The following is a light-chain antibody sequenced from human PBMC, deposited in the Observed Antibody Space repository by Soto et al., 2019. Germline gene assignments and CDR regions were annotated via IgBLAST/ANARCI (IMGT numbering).Light chain of an antibody. CDR3: GTWDNSRSAVV. J-gene: IGLJ2*01. CDR1: SSNIESNY. CDR2: DNN. Sequence: QAVVTQPPSVSAAPGQKVTISCSGNSSNIESNYLSWYQHLPGTDPQLLIYDNNHRPSEIPDRFSGSTSGTSATLDITGLQTGDDAFYYCGTWDNSRSAVVFGGGTKLTVL. V-gene: IGLV1-51*01.